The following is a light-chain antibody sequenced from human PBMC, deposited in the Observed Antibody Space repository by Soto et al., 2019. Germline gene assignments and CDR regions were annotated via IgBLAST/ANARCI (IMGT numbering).Light chain of an antibody. CDR1: QSVNSY. J-gene: IGKJ3*01. Sequence: EVVLTQSPATLSLSPGERATLSCRASQSVNSYLAWYQQKPGQAPRLLIYDASNRATGIPARFSGSGSGTDFTVTISSLEPEGFAVYYCQQRSNWPPFTFGPVTKVDIK. CDR3: QQRSNWPPFT. CDR2: DAS. V-gene: IGKV3-11*01.